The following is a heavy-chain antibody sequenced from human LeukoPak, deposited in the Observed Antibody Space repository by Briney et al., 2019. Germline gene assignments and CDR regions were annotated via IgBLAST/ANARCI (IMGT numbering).Heavy chain of an antibody. CDR2: ISAYNGNT. Sequence: ASVKVSCKASGYTFTSYGISWVRQAPGQGLEWMGWISAYNGNTNYAQKLQGRVTMTTDTSTSTAYMELRSLRSDDPAVYYCARDHARYCSGGSCPFHFDYWGQGTLVTVSS. CDR1: GYTFTSYG. V-gene: IGHV1-18*01. J-gene: IGHJ4*02. D-gene: IGHD2-15*01. CDR3: ARDHARYCSGGSCPFHFDY.